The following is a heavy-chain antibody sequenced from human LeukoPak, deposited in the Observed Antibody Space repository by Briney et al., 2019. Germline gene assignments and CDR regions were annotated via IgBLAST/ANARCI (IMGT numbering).Heavy chain of an antibody. CDR1: GGSFSGYL. V-gene: IGHV4-34*01. J-gene: IGHJ5*02. Sequence: SETLSLTCAVYGGSFSGYLWNWIRQPPGKGLEWIGEINHSGSTHHNPSLKSRVTISIDMSKNQISLKLSSVTAADTAVYYCARGPDSGSYFAWFGPWGQGTLVTVSS. CDR3: ARGPDSGSYFAWFGP. CDR2: INHSGST. D-gene: IGHD3-10*01.